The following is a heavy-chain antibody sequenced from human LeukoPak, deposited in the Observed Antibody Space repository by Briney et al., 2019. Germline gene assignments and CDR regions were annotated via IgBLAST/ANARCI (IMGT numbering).Heavy chain of an antibody. CDR2: INHSGST. CDR1: GGSFSGYY. D-gene: IGHD3-10*01. CDR3: ASARAGVLDY. J-gene: IGHJ4*02. Sequence: SETLSLTCAVYGGSFSGYYWSWIRQPPGKGLEWIGEINHSGSTNYNPSLKSRVTISVDTSKNQFSLKLSSVTAADTAVYYCASARAGVLDYWGQGTLVTVSS. V-gene: IGHV4-34*01.